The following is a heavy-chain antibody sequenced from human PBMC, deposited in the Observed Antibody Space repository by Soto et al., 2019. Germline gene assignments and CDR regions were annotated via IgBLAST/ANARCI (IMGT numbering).Heavy chain of an antibody. CDR2: IYHSGST. Sequence: PSETLSLTCAVSGYSISSGYYWGWIRQPPGKGLEWIGSIYHSGSTYYNPSLKSRVTISVDTSKNQFSLKLSSVTAADTAVYYCARDQLGGPTDYWGQGTLVTVSS. V-gene: IGHV4-38-2*02. CDR1: GYSISSGYY. CDR3: ARDQLGGPTDY. J-gene: IGHJ4*02. D-gene: IGHD6-6*01.